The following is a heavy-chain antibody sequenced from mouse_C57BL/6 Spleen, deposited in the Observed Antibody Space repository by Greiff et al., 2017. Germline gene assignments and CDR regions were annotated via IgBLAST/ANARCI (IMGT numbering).Heavy chain of an antibody. Sequence: QVQLKQPGAELVRPGTSVKLSCKASGYTFTSYWMHWVKQRPGQGLEWIGVIDPSDSYTNYNQKFKGKATLTVDTSSSTAYMQLSSLTSEDSGVYYCAREGLRLLFFAYWGQGTLVTVSA. CDR2: IDPSDSYT. CDR3: AREGLRLLFFAY. V-gene: IGHV1-59*01. D-gene: IGHD2-4*01. CDR1: GYTFTSYW. J-gene: IGHJ3*01.